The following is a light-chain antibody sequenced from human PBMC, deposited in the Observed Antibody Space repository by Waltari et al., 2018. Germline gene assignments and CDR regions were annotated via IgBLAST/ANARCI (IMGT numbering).Light chain of an antibody. V-gene: IGKV1-33*01. CDR1: KNIDIF. CDR3: QQYDNLPPA. CDR2: DAS. Sequence: DVHVAQSPSSLSESVVDRVTITCQASKNIDIFSNWYQQTPGKAPKLLIYDASNLETGVPTRFSASGSGRHFTLTITNLQPDDIATYYCQQYDNLPPAFGGGTKVEIK. J-gene: IGKJ4*01.